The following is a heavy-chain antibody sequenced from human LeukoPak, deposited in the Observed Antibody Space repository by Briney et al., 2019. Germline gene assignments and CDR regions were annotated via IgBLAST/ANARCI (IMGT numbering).Heavy chain of an antibody. V-gene: IGHV1-2*02. J-gene: IGHJ4*02. Sequence: GASVKVSCKASGYTFTGYYMHWVRQAPGQGLEWMGWINPNSGGTNYAQKLQGRVTMTRDTSISTAYMELSRLRSDDTAVYYCARPLLWWPQVGYFDYWGQGTLVTVSS. CDR2: INPNSGGT. CDR1: GYTFTGYY. CDR3: ARPLLWWPQVGYFDY. D-gene: IGHD4/OR15-4a*01.